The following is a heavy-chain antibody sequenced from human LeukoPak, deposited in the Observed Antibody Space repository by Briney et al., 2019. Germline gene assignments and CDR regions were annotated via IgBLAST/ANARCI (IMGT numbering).Heavy chain of an antibody. Sequence: ASVKVSCKASGGTFSSYAISWVRQAPGQGLAWMGRIIPILGIANYAQKFQGRVTITADKSTSTAYMELSSLRSEDTAVYYCARGKTFYYYDSSGYYEWFAYWGQGTLVTVSS. V-gene: IGHV1-69*04. CDR1: GGTFSSYA. CDR2: IIPILGIA. J-gene: IGHJ4*02. D-gene: IGHD3-22*01. CDR3: ARGKTFYYYDSSGYYEWFAY.